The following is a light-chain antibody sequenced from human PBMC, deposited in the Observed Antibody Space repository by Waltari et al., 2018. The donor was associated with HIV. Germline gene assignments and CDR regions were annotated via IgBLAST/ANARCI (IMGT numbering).Light chain of an antibody. CDR2: DDN. J-gene: IGLJ1*01. Sequence: QSVLTQPPSVSEAPRQRVTISCSGTNSNIRNNAVNWYQHLPGKAPKLLIYDDNLLCSELTDRFSRSKSGASASLPISGLQSEDEADYYCAAWDDTLNGFVFGSGTRVTVL. CDR1: NSNIRNNA. CDR3: AAWDDTLNGFV. V-gene: IGLV1-36*01.